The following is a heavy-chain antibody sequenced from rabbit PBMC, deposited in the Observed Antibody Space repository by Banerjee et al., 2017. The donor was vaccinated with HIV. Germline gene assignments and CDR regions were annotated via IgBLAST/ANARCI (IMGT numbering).Heavy chain of an antibody. CDR3: ARSFSGWYYFNL. CDR1: GFSFSSSYY. J-gene: IGHJ4*01. Sequence: QSLEESGGDLVKPGASLTLTCTASGFSFSSSYYMCWVRQAPGKGLEWIACIYAGSSGSTYYANWAKGRFTISKTSSTTVTLQMTSLTTADTATYFCARSFSGWYYFNLWGPGTLVTVS. D-gene: IGHD1-1*01. V-gene: IGHV1S40*01. CDR2: IYAGSSGST.